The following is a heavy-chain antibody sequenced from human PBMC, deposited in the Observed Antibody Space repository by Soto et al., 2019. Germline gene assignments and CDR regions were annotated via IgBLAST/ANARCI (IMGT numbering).Heavy chain of an antibody. CDR3: ARRSGQLAVVDV. CDR1: GGSFSGYY. V-gene: IGHV4-59*08. Sequence: PSETLSLTCAVYGGSFSGYYWSWIRQPPGNGLEWIGYIHYSWSTNYNPSLKSRVTILVYTSKNQFSLKLSSVTAADTAVYYCARRSGQLAVVDVWGKGTTVTVSS. J-gene: IGHJ6*04. CDR2: IHYSWST. D-gene: IGHD6-6*01.